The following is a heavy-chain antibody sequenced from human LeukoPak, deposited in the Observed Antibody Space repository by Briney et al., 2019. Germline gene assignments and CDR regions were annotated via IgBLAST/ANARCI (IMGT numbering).Heavy chain of an antibody. CDR3: ARYGHTGIDY. Sequence: GGSLRLSCAASGFTFSSYTMHWVRQAPGKGLDWVSSISSSSSYIYYADSVKGRFTISRDNAKNSLYLQLNSLRAEDTAVYYCARYGHTGIDYWGQGTLVTVSS. V-gene: IGHV3-21*01. CDR1: GFTFSSYT. J-gene: IGHJ4*02. D-gene: IGHD1-14*01. CDR2: ISSSSSYI.